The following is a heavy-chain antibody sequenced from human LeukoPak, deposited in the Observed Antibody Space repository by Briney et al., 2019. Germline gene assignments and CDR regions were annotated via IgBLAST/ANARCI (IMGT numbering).Heavy chain of an antibody. Sequence: SETPYLTCTVSGGSISSGSYCWSWIRQPAGKGLEWFGRIYTSGSTNYNPSLKSRVTITVDTSKTQYSPKLSSVTAADTAVYYCARDFAVLWFDYWGQGPLVTVSS. CDR1: GGSISSGSYC. J-gene: IGHJ4*02. D-gene: IGHD2-21*01. CDR3: ARDFAVLWFDY. V-gene: IGHV4-61*02. CDR2: IYTSGST.